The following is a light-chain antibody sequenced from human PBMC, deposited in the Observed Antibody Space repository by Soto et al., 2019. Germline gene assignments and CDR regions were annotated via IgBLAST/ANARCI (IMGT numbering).Light chain of an antibody. Sequence: QTVVTQEPSFSVSPGGTVTLTCGLTSGSVSTRNYPSWYQQIPGQAPRTLIYNTNTRSSGVPDRFSGSILGNKAALTITGAQAEDESDYYCLLYVGSGIHCVFRGGTKLTVL. CDR2: NTN. J-gene: IGLJ3*02. V-gene: IGLV8-61*01. CDR3: LLYVGSGIHCV. CDR1: SGSVSTRNY.